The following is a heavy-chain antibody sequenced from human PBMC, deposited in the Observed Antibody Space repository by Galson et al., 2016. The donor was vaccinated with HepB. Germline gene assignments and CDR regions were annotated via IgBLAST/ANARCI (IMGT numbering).Heavy chain of an antibody. CDR2: ISSSGKTT. CDR1: RLAFSSHS. J-gene: IGHJ6*02. V-gene: IGHV3-48*01. Sequence: SLRLSCAVSRLAFSSHSMDWVRQAPGKGLEWISYISSSGKTTYYADSVKGRFTISRDNAKNSLYLQMNSLRAEDTAIYYCARDLYSSGYFYGMDVWGQGTTVTVSS. CDR3: ARDLYSSGYFYGMDV. D-gene: IGHD4-11*01.